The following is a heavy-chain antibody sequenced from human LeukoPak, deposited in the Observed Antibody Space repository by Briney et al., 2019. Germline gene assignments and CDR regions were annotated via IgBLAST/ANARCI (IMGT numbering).Heavy chain of an antibody. CDR2: ISYDGSNK. J-gene: IGHJ6*02. V-gene: IGHV3-30-3*01. CDR3: AREAGGYSPPLSYGMDV. CDR1: GFTFSSYA. D-gene: IGHD5-18*01. Sequence: PGRSLRLSCAASGFTFSSYAMHWVRQAPGKGLEWVAVISYDGSNKYYADSVKGRSTISRDNSKNTLYLQMNSLRAEDTAVYYCAREAGGYSPPLSYGMDVWGQGTTVTVSS.